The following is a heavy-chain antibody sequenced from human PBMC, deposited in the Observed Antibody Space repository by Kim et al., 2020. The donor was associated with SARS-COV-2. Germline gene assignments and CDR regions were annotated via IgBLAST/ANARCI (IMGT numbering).Heavy chain of an antibody. V-gene: IGHV3-33*01. Sequence: GGSLRLSCAASGFTFSSYGMHWVRQAPGKGLEWVAVIWYDGSNKYYADSVKGRFTISRDNSKNTLYLQMNSLRAEDTAVYYCARDQVPGYSSGERFDYWGQGTLVTVSS. CDR1: GFTFSSYG. D-gene: IGHD6-19*01. CDR3: ARDQVPGYSSGERFDY. J-gene: IGHJ4*02. CDR2: IWYDGSNK.